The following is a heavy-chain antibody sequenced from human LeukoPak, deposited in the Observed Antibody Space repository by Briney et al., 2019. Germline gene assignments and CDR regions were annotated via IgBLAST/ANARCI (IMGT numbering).Heavy chain of an antibody. CDR1: GYTFTGYY. CDR2: INPNSGGT. Sequence: ASVKVSCKASGYTFTGYYMHWVRQAPGQGLEWMGRINPNSGGTNYAQKFQGRVTMTRDTSISTAYMELSRLRSDDTAVYYCARAMVRVVITPDYWGPGTLVTVSS. J-gene: IGHJ4*02. CDR3: ARAMVRVVITPDY. D-gene: IGHD3-10*01. V-gene: IGHV1-2*06.